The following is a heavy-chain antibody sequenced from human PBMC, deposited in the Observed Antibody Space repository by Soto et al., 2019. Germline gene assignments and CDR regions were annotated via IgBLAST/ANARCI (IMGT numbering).Heavy chain of an antibody. CDR3: AKARGSGSLSYYYLDV. Sequence: EFQLLESGGGLVQPGGSLRLSCAASGFTFSSYAMTWVRQAPGKGLEWVSGISGTGGSTSYADSVKGRFTISRDSSKNTRYLQMNSLRAEDTAVYSCAKARGSGSLSYYYLDVWGKGTTVTVSS. D-gene: IGHD6-19*01. CDR1: GFTFSSYA. V-gene: IGHV3-23*01. CDR2: ISGTGGST. J-gene: IGHJ6*03.